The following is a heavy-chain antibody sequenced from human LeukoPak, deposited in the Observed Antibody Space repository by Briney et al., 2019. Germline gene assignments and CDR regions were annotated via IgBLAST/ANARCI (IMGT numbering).Heavy chain of an antibody. V-gene: IGHV1-69*05. Sequence: GSSVKVSCKASGGTFSSYAISWVRQAPGQGLEWMGRIIPIFGTANYAQKFQGRVTITTDESTSTAYMELSSLRSEDTAVYYCARNRDGATPTFDYWGQGTLVTVSS. CDR2: IIPIFGTA. CDR3: ARNRDGATPTFDY. J-gene: IGHJ4*02. CDR1: GGTFSSYA. D-gene: IGHD5-24*01.